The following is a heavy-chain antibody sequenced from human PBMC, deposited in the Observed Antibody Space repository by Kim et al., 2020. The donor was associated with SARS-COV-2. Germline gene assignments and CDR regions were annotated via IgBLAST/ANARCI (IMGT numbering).Heavy chain of an antibody. Sequence: SETLSLTCTVSGGSISSSSYYWGWIRQPPGKGLEWIGSIYYSGSTYYNPSLKSRVTISVDTSKNQFSLKLSSVTAADTAVYYCASSYYYDSSGYYPDHYFDYWGQGTLVTVSS. CDR1: GGSISSSSYY. J-gene: IGHJ4*02. D-gene: IGHD3-22*01. V-gene: IGHV4-39*01. CDR3: ASSYYYDSSGYYPDHYFDY. CDR2: IYYSGST.